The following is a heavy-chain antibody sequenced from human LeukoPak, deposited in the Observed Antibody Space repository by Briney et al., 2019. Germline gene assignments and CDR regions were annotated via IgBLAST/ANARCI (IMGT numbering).Heavy chain of an antibody. Sequence: KPSETLSLTCAVYGGSFSGYYWSWIRQPPGKGLEWIGEINHSGSTNYNPSLKSRVTISVDTSKNQFSLKLSSVTAADTAVYYCARGYCSGGSCFGWFDPWGQGTLVTVSS. J-gene: IGHJ5*02. D-gene: IGHD2-15*01. CDR2: INHSGST. CDR3: ARGYCSGGSCFGWFDP. CDR1: GGSFSGYY. V-gene: IGHV4-34*01.